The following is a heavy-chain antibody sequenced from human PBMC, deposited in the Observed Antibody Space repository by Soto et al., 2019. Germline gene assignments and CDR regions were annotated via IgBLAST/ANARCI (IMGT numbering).Heavy chain of an antibody. CDR2: ILHSGSS. CDR3: ARGFGNYDSSRY. V-gene: IGHV4-34*01. J-gene: IGHJ4*01. CDR1: AESVDVHY. D-gene: IGHD3-22*01. Sequence: LXLTCAVRAESVDVHYWSWIRQPPGKGLEWIGEILHSGSSTYTPSLESRVTISVDTSKNEFSLKMTSVTAADTAVYYCARGFGNYDSSRYWGQGTLVTVSS.